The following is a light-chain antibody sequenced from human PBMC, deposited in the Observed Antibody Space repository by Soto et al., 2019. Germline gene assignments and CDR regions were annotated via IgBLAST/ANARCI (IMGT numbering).Light chain of an antibody. J-gene: IGLJ2*01. CDR3: ASWDDRLGAVI. V-gene: IGLV1-47*02. CDR2: SNN. Sequence: QSVLTQPPSASGTPGQKVFISCSGSSSNSVGTNYAYWYQQLPGAAPKLLMHSNNLRPSGVPERISGSKFGTAASLAISGLRSEDEAVYYCASWDDRLGAVIFGGGTKLTVL. CDR1: SSNSVGTNY.